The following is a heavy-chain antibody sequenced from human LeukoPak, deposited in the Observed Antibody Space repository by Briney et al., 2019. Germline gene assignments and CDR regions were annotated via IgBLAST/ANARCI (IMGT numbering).Heavy chain of an antibody. V-gene: IGHV3-48*04. CDR1: GFTFSSYW. J-gene: IGHJ4*02. CDR2: ISSSSSTI. CDR3: ASWVVSGYRDY. D-gene: IGHD3-10*01. Sequence: GGSLRLSCAASGFTFSSYWMSWVRQAPGKGLEWVSYISSSSSTIYYADSVKGRFTISRDNAKNSLYLQMNSLRAEDTAVYYCASWVVSGYRDYWGQGTLVTVSS.